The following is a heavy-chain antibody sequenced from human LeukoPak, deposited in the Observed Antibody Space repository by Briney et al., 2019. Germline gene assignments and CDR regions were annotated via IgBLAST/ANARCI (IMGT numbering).Heavy chain of an antibody. CDR3: ARVPVAGRTFDY. Sequence: SETLSLTCTVSGGSISSYYWSWIRQPPGRGLEGIGYIYYSGSTNYNPSLKSRVTISVDTSKNQFSLKLSSVTAADTAVYYCARVPVAGRTFDYWGQGTLVTVSS. CDR2: IYYSGST. D-gene: IGHD6-19*01. J-gene: IGHJ4*02. V-gene: IGHV4-59*01. CDR1: GGSISSYY.